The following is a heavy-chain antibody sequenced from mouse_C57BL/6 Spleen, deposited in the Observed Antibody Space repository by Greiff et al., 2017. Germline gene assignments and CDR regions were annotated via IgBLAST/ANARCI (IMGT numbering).Heavy chain of an antibody. J-gene: IGHJ2*01. Sequence: EVQLVESGPGLVKPSQSLSLTCSVTGYSITSGYYWNWIRQFPGNKLEWMGYISYDGSNNYNTSLKNRISITRDTSKNQFFLKLNSVTTEDTATYYCARRGLLSHFDYWGQGTTLTVSS. D-gene: IGHD2-10*01. CDR2: ISYDGSN. V-gene: IGHV3-6*01. CDR3: ARRGLLSHFDY. CDR1: GYSITSGYY.